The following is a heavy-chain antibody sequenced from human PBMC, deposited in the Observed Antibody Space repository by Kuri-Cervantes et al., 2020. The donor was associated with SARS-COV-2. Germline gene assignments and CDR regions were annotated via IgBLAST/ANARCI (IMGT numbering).Heavy chain of an antibody. CDR2: ISSSSSYI. D-gene: IGHD3-10*01. CDR1: GFTFSSYS. CDR3: ARQYYYGSGNVDY. J-gene: IGHJ4*02. Sequence: GESLKIFFSASGFTFSSYSMNWIRQAPGKGLEWVSSISSSSSYIYYADSVKVRFTISRDNAKNSLYLQINSLGAEDTAEYYCARQYYYGSGNVDYWGQGTLVTVSS. V-gene: IGHV3-21*01.